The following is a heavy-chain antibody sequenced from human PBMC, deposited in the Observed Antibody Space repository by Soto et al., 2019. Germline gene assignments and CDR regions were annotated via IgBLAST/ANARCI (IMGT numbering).Heavy chain of an antibody. CDR1: GGSISSGDYY. Sequence: PAETLSLTCTVSGGSISSGDYYWSWIRQPPGKGLEWIGYIYYSGSTYYNPSLKSRVTISVDTSKNQFSLKLSSVTAADKAVYYCGESWELELGGAFDIWGQGTMVTVSS. CDR3: GESWELELGGAFDI. D-gene: IGHD1-7*01. V-gene: IGHV4-30-4*01. CDR2: IYYSGST. J-gene: IGHJ3*02.